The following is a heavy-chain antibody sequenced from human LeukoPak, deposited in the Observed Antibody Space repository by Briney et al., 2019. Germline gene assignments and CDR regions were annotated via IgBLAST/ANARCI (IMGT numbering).Heavy chain of an antibody. CDR3: AREGIFGVVIYYYYMGV. J-gene: IGHJ6*03. CDR1: GGSISSSSYY. CDR2: IYYSGST. Sequence: PSETLSLTCTVSGGSISSSSYYWGWIRQPPGKGLEWIGSIYYSGSTYYNPSLKSRVTISVDTSKNQFSLKLSSVTAADTAVYYCAREGIFGVVIYYYYMGVWGKGTTVTVSS. D-gene: IGHD3-3*01. V-gene: IGHV4-39*07.